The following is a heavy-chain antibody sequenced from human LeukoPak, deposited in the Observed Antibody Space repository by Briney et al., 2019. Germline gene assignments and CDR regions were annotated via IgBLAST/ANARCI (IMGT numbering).Heavy chain of an antibody. Sequence: SETPSLTCAVYGGSFSGYYWSWIRQPPGKGLEWIGEINHSGSTNYNPSLKSRVTISVDTSKNQFSLKLSSVTAADTAVYYCARGRPEMATITFGDTSFDYWGQGTLVTVSS. D-gene: IGHD5-24*01. CDR1: GGSFSGYY. J-gene: IGHJ4*02. V-gene: IGHV4-34*01. CDR3: ARGRPEMATITFGDTSFDY. CDR2: INHSGST.